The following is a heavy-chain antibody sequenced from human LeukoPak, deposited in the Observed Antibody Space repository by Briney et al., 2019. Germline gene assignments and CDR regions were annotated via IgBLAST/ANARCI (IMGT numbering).Heavy chain of an antibody. Sequence: ASVKVSCKASGYTFTSYGISWVRQAPGQGLEWVAWISAYNSNKNSAEKFQGRVTMTIDTSTSTAYMELRSLKSDDTAVYYCAGGNDYGDYRGPFDIWGQGTMVTVSS. V-gene: IGHV1-18*04. CDR3: AGGNDYGDYRGPFDI. D-gene: IGHD4-17*01. CDR1: GYTFTSYG. J-gene: IGHJ3*02. CDR2: ISAYNSNK.